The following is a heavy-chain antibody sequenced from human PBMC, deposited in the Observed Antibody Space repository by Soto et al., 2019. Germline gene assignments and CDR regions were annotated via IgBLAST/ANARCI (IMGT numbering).Heavy chain of an antibody. CDR1: GGSISSYY. Sequence: PSETLSLTCTVSGGSISSYYWSWIRQPPGKGLEWIGYIYYSGSTNYNPSLKGRVTISVDTSKNQFSLKLSSVTAADTAVYYCARVHYYGSVTASGIPDYYYYGMDVWGQGTTVTVSS. D-gene: IGHD3-10*01. V-gene: IGHV4-59*01. CDR2: IYYSGST. CDR3: ARVHYYGSVTASGIPDYYYYGMDV. J-gene: IGHJ6*02.